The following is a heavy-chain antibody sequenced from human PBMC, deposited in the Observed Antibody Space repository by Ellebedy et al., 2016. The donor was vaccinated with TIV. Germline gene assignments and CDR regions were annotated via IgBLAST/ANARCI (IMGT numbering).Heavy chain of an antibody. V-gene: IGHV3-66*02. D-gene: IGHD5-18*01. CDR2: IYSGGST. Sequence: GGSLRLSXAASGFTFSSNAMSWVRQAPGKGLEWVSVIYSGGSTYYADSVKGRFTISRDNSKNTLYLQMNSLRGEDTAVYYCAREAEGNNYVYSKYWGQGTLVTVSS. CDR3: AREAEGNNYVYSKY. CDR1: GFTFSSNA. J-gene: IGHJ4*02.